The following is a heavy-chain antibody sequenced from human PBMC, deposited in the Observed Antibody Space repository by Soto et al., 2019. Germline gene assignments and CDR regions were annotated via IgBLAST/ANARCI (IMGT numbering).Heavy chain of an antibody. J-gene: IGHJ5*02. CDR2: INAGNGNT. CDR1: GYTFTSYA. CDR3: ARDRALTPFRVARKGPWFDP. Sequence: ASVKVSCKASGYTFTSYAMHWVRQAPGQRLEWMGWINAGNGNTKYSQKFQGRVTITRDTSASTAYLELSSLRSEDTAVYYCARDRALTPFRVARKGPWFDPWGQGTLVTVSS. V-gene: IGHV1-3*01. D-gene: IGHD3-3*01.